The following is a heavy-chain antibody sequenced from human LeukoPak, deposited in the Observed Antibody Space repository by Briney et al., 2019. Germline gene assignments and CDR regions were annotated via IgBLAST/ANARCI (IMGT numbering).Heavy chain of an antibody. Sequence: ASVKVSCKASGYTFTGYHMHWVRQAPGQGLEWMGWINPNSGGTNYAQKFQGRVTMTRDTSISTAYMELSGLRSDDTAVYYCAKDIAAADDNWFDPWGQGTLVTVSS. CDR2: INPNSGGT. V-gene: IGHV1-2*02. CDR1: GYTFTGYH. J-gene: IGHJ5*02. CDR3: AKDIAAADDNWFDP. D-gene: IGHD6-13*01.